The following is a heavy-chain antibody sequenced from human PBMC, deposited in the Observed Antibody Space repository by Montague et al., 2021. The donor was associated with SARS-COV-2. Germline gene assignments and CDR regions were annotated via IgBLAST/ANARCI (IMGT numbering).Heavy chain of an antibody. CDR1: GGSISSSSYF. J-gene: IGHJ4*02. V-gene: IGHV4-39*01. CDR2: IYYSGST. D-gene: IGHD3-3*01. Sequence: SETLSLTCTVSGGSISSSSYFWGWIRQPPGKGLEWIGSIYYSGSTYYNPSLKSRVTISVDTSKNQFSLKLSTVTAADTAEFYCARKTSRVLTIFGLVTASYCFDYWGQGTLVTVSS. CDR3: ARKTSRVLTIFGLVTASYCFDY.